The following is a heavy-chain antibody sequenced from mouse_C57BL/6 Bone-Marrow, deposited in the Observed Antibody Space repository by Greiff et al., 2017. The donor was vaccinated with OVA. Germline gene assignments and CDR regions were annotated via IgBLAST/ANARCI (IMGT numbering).Heavy chain of an antibody. Sequence: EVKLVESGGGLVKPGGSLKLSCAASGFTFSSYAMSWVRQTPEKRLAWVATISDGGSYTYYPDNVKGRFTISRDNAKNNLYLQMRHLKSEDTAMYYCARARRTLYAMDYWGQGTSVTVSS. J-gene: IGHJ4*01. CDR1: GFTFSSYA. CDR3: ARARRTLYAMDY. CDR2: ISDGGSYT. V-gene: IGHV5-4*03.